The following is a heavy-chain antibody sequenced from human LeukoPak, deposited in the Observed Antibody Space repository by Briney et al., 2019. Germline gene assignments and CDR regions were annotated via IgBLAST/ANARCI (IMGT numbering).Heavy chain of an antibody. J-gene: IGHJ6*03. V-gene: IGHV4-34*01. D-gene: IGHD2-2*01. Sequence: SETLFLTCAVYGGSFSGYYWSWIRQPPGKGLEWIGEINRSGSTNYNPSPKSRVTISVDTSKNQFSLQLSSVTAADTAVYYCARGPVLVPGDYYYYMDVWGKGTTVTVSS. CDR3: ARGPVLVPGDYYYYMDV. CDR1: GGSFSGYY. CDR2: INRSGST.